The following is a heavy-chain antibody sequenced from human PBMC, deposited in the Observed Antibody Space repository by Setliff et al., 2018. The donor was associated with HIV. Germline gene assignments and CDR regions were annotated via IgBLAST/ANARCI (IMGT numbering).Heavy chain of an antibody. D-gene: IGHD4-17*01. Sequence: ASVKVSCKASGYTFTGYAVHWVRQAPGQGLEWMGWINANSGSPTYAQAFTGRFFFSVDTAVATAYLQINNLKTEDTAVYFCARGLYGDYGGDLNWLDPWGHGTRVTVS. CDR3: ARGLYGDYGGDLNWLDP. J-gene: IGHJ5*02. CDR1: GYTFTGYA. CDR2: INANSGSP. V-gene: IGHV7-4-1*02.